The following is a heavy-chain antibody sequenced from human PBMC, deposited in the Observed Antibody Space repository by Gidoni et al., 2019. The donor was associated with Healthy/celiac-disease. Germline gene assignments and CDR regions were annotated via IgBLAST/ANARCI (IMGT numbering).Heavy chain of an antibody. CDR1: GGTFSSYA. CDR2: IIPILGIA. V-gene: IGHV1-69*04. D-gene: IGHD3-22*01. J-gene: IGHJ1*01. CDR3: ARAHYYDSSGYYPPVEYFQH. Sequence: EVKKPGSSVKVSCKASGGTFSSYAISWVRQAPGQGLEWMGRIIPILGIANYAQKFQGRVTITADKSTSTAYMELSSLRSEDTAVYYCARAHYYDSSGYYPPVEYFQHWGQGTLVTVSS.